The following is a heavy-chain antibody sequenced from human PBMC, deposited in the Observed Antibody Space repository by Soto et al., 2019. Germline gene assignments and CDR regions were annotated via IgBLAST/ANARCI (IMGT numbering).Heavy chain of an antibody. CDR3: ARKNYFDY. V-gene: IGHV3-30*03. Sequence: GGSLRLSCAASGFTFSSYGMHWVRQAPGKGLEWVAVISYDGSNKYYADSVKGRFTISRDNSKNTLYLQMNSLRAEDTAVYYCARKNYFDYWGQGTLVTVSS. J-gene: IGHJ4*02. CDR1: GFTFSSYG. CDR2: ISYDGSNK.